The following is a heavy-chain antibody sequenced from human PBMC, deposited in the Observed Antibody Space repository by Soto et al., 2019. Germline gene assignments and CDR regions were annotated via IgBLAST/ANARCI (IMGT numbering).Heavy chain of an antibody. CDR1: GYTFSDYG. Sequence: QVQLVQSGGEMKKPGASVKVSCKASGYTFSDYGISWVRQAPGQGLEWMGWISDFESNINFAPKFRGRSTLDKDPSTATAYMGLRGLTSDDAAVYYCARDYDRWGEDWFDPWGQGTLVIVSS. V-gene: IGHV1-18*04. CDR3: ARDYDRWGEDWFDP. J-gene: IGHJ5*02. D-gene: IGHD3-16*01. CDR2: ISDFESNI.